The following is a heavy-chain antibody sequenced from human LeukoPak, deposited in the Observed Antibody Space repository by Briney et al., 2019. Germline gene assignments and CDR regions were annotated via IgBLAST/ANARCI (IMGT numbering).Heavy chain of an antibody. V-gene: IGHV1-2*02. D-gene: IGHD1-26*01. CDR3: AVSGSYLEWCDS. CDR2: INPIIGGT. Sequence: VSGKLCCNAAGSTFTGSDMHSGRRAPGQGVEWRGWINPIIGGTIYAQKFQGRVTMTTDTTISTAYMKLSRMSSEATAVYYFAVSGSYLEWCDSWGQGTLVTVSS. J-gene: IGHJ5*01. CDR1: GSTFTGSD.